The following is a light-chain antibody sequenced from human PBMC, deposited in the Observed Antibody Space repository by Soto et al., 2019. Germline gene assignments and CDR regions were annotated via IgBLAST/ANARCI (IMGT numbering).Light chain of an antibody. CDR1: QSVSSY. V-gene: IGKV3-11*01. Sequence: EIVLTQSPATLSLSPGERATLSCRASQSVSSYLAWYQQKPGQAPRLLIYDASNRATGIPARFSGSGSGTDFTVTISSLEPEDFAVYYCQQRSNWPPRFGGGTKVEIK. CDR2: DAS. J-gene: IGKJ4*01. CDR3: QQRSNWPPR.